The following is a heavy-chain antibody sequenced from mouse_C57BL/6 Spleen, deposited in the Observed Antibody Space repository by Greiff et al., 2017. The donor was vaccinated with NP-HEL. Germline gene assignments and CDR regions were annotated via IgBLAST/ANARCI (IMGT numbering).Heavy chain of an antibody. Sequence: VQLQQSGAELVKPGASVKISCKASGYAFSSYWMNWVKQRPGKGLEWIGQIYPGDGDTNYNGTFKGKATLTADKSSSTAYMQLSSLTSEDSAVYFCARIHYYGPYYYAMDYWGQGTSVTVSS. CDR3: ARIHYYGPYYYAMDY. CDR1: GYAFSSYW. J-gene: IGHJ4*01. V-gene: IGHV1-80*01. D-gene: IGHD1-2*01. CDR2: IYPGDGDT.